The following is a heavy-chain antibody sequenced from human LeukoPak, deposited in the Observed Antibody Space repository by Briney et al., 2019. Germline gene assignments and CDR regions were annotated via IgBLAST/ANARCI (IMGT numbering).Heavy chain of an antibody. V-gene: IGHV3-33*01. CDR3: ARGPRYYGDYFDY. CDR2: IWYDGSNK. J-gene: IGHJ4*02. CDR1: GFTFSTSG. Sequence: GGSLRLSCAASGFTFSTSGMHWVRQAPGKGLEWVAVIWYDGSNKYYADSVKGRFTISRDNSKNTLYLQMNSLRAEGTAVYYCARGPRYYGDYFDYWGQGTLVTVSS. D-gene: IGHD4-17*01.